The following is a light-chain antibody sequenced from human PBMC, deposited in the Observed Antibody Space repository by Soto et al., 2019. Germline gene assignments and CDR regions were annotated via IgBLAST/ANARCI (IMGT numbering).Light chain of an antibody. CDR2: AAS. J-gene: IGKJ3*01. CDR3: HKYSSVPV. Sequence: DIQMTQSPTSLSASVGDRVTITCRASQGIRNYVAWYQQIPGKAPKLLIYAASTLQSGVPSRFSGSGSGTDFALTINGLQTEDDATYSCHKYSSVPVFGPGTKVEVK. CDR1: QGIRNY. V-gene: IGKV1-27*01.